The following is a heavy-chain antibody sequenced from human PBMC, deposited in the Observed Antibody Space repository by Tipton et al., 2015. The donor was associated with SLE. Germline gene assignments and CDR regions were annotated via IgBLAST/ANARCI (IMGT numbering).Heavy chain of an antibody. J-gene: IGHJ4*02. Sequence: GSLRLSCAASGFTFSSFDMNWVRQAPGKGLEWVSYISGSGGTRYYADSVKGRFTISRDNAKKSLYLQMNSLRAEDTAVYYCGASYFDYWGQGTLVTVSS. CDR2: ISGSGGTR. V-gene: IGHV3-48*03. CDR3: GASYFDY. CDR1: GFTFSSFD.